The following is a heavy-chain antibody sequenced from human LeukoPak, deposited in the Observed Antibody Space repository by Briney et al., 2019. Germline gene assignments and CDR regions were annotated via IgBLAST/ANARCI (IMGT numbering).Heavy chain of an antibody. J-gene: IGHJ4*02. D-gene: IGHD1-26*01. CDR2: ISAYNGNT. CDR3: ARDQSGSYPAPIVY. Sequence: ASVKVSCKASGGTFSSYAISWVRQAPGQGLEWMGRISAYNGNTNYALKLQGRVTMTTDASTSTAYMELGSLRSDDTAVYYCARDQSGSYPAPIVYWGQGTLVTVSS. CDR1: GGTFSSYA. V-gene: IGHV1-18*01.